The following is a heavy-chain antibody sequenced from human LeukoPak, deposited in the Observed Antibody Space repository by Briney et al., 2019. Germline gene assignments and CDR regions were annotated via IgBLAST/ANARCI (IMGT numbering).Heavy chain of an antibody. CDR2: ISDSGGRT. CDR1: GITLSNYG. V-gene: IGHV3-23*01. D-gene: IGHD3-22*01. CDR3: AKRGVVIRVILVGFHKEAYYFDS. J-gene: IGHJ4*02. Sequence: GGSLRLSCAVSGITLSNYGMSWVRQAPGKGLEWVAGISDSGGRTNYADSVKGRFTISRDNPKNTLYLQMNSLRAEDTAVYFCAKRGVVIRVILVGFHKEAYYFDSWGQGALVTVTS.